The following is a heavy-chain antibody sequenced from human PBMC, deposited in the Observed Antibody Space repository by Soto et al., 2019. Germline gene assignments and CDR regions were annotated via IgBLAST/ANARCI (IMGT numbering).Heavy chain of an antibody. V-gene: IGHV3-49*03. Sequence: GGSLRLSCTASGFTFGDYAMSWFRQAPGKGLEWVGFIRSKAYGGTTEYAASVKGRFTISRDDSKSIAYLQMNSLKTEDTAVYYCTRAMWSSRSSPDLVMSFGSSDEFDYWGQGTLVTVSS. D-gene: IGHD6-6*01. CDR1: GFTFGDYA. CDR2: IRSKAYGGTT. J-gene: IGHJ4*02. CDR3: TRAMWSSRSSPDLVMSFGSSDEFDY.